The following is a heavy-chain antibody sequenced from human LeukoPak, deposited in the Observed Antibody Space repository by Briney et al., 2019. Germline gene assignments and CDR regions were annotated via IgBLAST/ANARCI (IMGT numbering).Heavy chain of an antibody. CDR1: GFTFRSHA. Sequence: GGSLRLSCVGSGFTFRSHAMSWVRQAPEKGLEFVSGIYENGGTTYYADSVKGRFSISRDNSKNTLYLQMDSLRGEDTAVYYCAEDFCNGYSAHFDYWGQGALVTVSS. CDR3: AEDFCNGYSAHFDY. V-gene: IGHV3-23*01. J-gene: IGHJ4*02. D-gene: IGHD3-3*01. CDR2: IYENGGTT.